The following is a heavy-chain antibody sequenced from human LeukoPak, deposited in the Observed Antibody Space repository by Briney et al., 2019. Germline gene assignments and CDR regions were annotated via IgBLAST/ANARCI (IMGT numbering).Heavy chain of an antibody. CDR3: ARDAAVAGTVVGLDY. V-gene: IGHV4-59*01. CDR1: GGSISSYY. J-gene: IGHJ4*02. Sequence: PSETLSLTCTVSGGSISSYYWSWIRQPPGKGLEWIGYIYYSGSTNCNPSLKSRVTISVDTSKNQFSLKLSSVTAADTAVYFRARDAAVAGTVVGLDYWGQGTLVTVSS. CDR2: IYYSGST. D-gene: IGHD6-19*01.